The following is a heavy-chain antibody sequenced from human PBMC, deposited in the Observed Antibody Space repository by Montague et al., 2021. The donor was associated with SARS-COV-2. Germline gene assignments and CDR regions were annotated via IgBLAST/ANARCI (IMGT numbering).Heavy chain of an antibody. V-gene: IGHV4-59*01. J-gene: IGHJ5*02. CDR2: IYYTGTT. CDR1: GASFSNYY. D-gene: IGHD2-15*01. Sequence: SETLSLTCTVSGASFSNYYWSWIRQPPGKGLEWIGYIYYTGTTNYNPSLKSRVTISVDTSKTQFSLKLTSVTAADTAVYYCAREGYCSGGTCYSSGPNWFDLWGQGTLVTVSS. CDR3: AREGYCSGGTCYSSGPNWFDL.